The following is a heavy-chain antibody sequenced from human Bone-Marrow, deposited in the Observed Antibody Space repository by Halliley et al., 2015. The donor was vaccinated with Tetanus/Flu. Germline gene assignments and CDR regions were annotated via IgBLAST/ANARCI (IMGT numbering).Heavy chain of an antibody. CDR3: ARYDFRLNSHYAMDV. Sequence: TLSLTCTVSGGSISSYYWSWIRQPPGKGLEWIGDIYYSGSTNYNPSLKSRVTISVDTSKNQFSLKLTSVTAADTAVYYCARYDFRLNSHYAMDVWGQGTTVTVS. V-gene: IGHV4-59*01. CDR1: GGSISSYY. D-gene: IGHD3-3*01. J-gene: IGHJ6*02. CDR2: IYYSGST.